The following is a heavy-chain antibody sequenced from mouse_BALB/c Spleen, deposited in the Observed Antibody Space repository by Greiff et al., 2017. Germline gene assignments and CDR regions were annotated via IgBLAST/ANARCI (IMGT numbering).Heavy chain of an antibody. CDR3: PWRRDDDYCAFDY. CDR2: IDPANGNT. D-gene: IGHD2-14*01. V-gene: IGHV14-3*02. Sequence: EVQLQQSGAELVKPGASVKLSCTASGFNIKDTYMHWVQQRPEQGLEWIGRIDPANGNTKYDPKFQGKATITADTSSNTAYLQLSSLTSEDSAVYYCPWRRDDDYCAFDYWGQGTSVTVSS. J-gene: IGHJ4*01. CDR1: GFNIKDTY.